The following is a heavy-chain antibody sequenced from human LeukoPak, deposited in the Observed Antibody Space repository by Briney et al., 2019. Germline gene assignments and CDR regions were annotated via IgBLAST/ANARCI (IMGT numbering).Heavy chain of an antibody. CDR2: IYYRGST. Sequence: SETLSLXCTVSGGSISSYYWSWSRQPPGKGLEWIGYIYYRGSTNYDPSLKSRVTISVDTSKNQFSLKLSSVTAADTAVYYCPRNSYDRWYYFDYWGQGTLVTVSS. CDR3: PRNSYDRWYYFDY. J-gene: IGHJ4*02. V-gene: IGHV4-59*01. D-gene: IGHD3-22*01. CDR1: GGSISSYY.